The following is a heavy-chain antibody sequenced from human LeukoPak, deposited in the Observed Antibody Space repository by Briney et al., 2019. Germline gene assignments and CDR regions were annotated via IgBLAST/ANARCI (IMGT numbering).Heavy chain of an antibody. CDR3: ARGGVAVAGHADY. CDR2: ISSSNTFT. J-gene: IGHJ4*02. D-gene: IGHD6-19*01. Sequence: GGSLRLSCAASGXTISSYKMNWVRQAPGKGREWVSSISSSNTFTYYADSLKGRFTISRDNSKNTLYLQMNSLRAEDTAVYYCARGGVAVAGHADYWGQGTLVTVSS. V-gene: IGHV3-21*01. CDR1: GXTISSYK.